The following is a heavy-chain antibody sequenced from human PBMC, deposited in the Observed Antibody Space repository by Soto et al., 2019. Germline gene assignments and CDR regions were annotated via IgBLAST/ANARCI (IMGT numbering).Heavy chain of an antibody. D-gene: IGHD2-15*01. J-gene: IGHJ4*02. CDR3: AHRPSYCSGGSCYSGFDY. Sequence: QITLKESGPTLVKPTQTLTLTCTVSGFSLSTSGVGVGWIRQPPGKALEWLALIYWDDDKRYSPSLKSRLTITKDTSKNQVVLTMTNMDPVDTATYYCAHRPSYCSGGSCYSGFDYWGQETLVTVSS. CDR1: GFSLSTSGVG. CDR2: IYWDDDK. V-gene: IGHV2-5*02.